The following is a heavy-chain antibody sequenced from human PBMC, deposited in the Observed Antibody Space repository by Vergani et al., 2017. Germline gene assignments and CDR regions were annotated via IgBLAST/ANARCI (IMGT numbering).Heavy chain of an antibody. CDR1: GFTFSSYS. J-gene: IGHJ5*02. CDR2: ISSSSSYI. Sequence: EVQLVESGGGLVKPGGSLRLSCAASGFTFSSYSTNWVRQAPGKGLEWVSSISSSSSYIYYADSVKGRFTISRDNAKNELYLQRNSLRAEGTAVYYCARENYEYVWGSYRENLFDPWGQGTLVTVSS. D-gene: IGHD3-16*02. V-gene: IGHV3-21*01. CDR3: ARENYEYVWGSYRENLFDP.